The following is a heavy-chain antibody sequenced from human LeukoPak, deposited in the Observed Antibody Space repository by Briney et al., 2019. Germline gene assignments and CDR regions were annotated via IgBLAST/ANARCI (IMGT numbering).Heavy chain of an antibody. Sequence: NRGESLKISCKGSGYSFTSYWIGWVRQMPGKGLEWMGIIYPGDSDTRYSPSFQGHVTISADKSISTAYLQWSSLKASDTAMYYCARQSADILTGYPDYWGQGTLVTVSS. CDR1: GYSFTSYW. D-gene: IGHD3-9*01. V-gene: IGHV5-51*01. CDR3: ARQSADILTGYPDY. J-gene: IGHJ4*02. CDR2: IYPGDSDT.